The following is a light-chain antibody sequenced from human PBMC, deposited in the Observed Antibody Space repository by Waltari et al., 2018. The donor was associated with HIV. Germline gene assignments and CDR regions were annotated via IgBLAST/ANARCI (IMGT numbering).Light chain of an antibody. CDR1: SSDVGHYNY. CDR3: SSYTGSSTLGV. CDR2: DVS. J-gene: IGLJ1*01. Sequence: QSALTQPASVSGSPGQSITISCTGTSSDVGHYNYVSWYQQHPDKAPKLIIYDVSTRPSGIPDRFSGSKSGNTASLTISGLQGEDEADYFCSSYTGSSTLGVFGTGTRVTVL. V-gene: IGLV2-14*03.